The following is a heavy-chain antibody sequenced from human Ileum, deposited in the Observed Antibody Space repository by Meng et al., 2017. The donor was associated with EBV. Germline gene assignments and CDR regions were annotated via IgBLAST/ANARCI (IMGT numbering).Heavy chain of an antibody. CDR2: INHRGGA. V-gene: IGHV4-34*01. J-gene: IGHJ4*02. CDR1: GGSFSGYY. Sequence: QVQIQQGGEGLLKPSETLSLTCAVYGGSFSGYYWSWIRQPPGKGLEWIGEINHRGGAFYNPSLKSRVTMSIDTSKNQFSLKLNSVTAADTAVYYCASHPGGNSQYYSSGDNYWGQGALVTVSS. CDR3: ASHPGGNSQYYSSGDNY. D-gene: IGHD3-22*01.